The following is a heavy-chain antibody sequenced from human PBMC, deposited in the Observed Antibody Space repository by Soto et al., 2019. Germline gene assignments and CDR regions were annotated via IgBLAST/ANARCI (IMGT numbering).Heavy chain of an antibody. Sequence: SETLSLTCAASGGSISSGGYFWSWIRQPPGKGLEWIGYIYHSGSTYYNPSLKSRVSISVDRSKNQFSLKLSSVTAADTAVYYCARVRGPYCGGYCYPPTPNWFDPWGKGTLVPISS. D-gene: IGHD2-21*02. J-gene: IGHJ5*02. CDR3: ARVRGPYCGGYCYPPTPNWFDP. CDR1: GGSISSGGYF. V-gene: IGHV4-30-2*01. CDR2: IYHSGST.